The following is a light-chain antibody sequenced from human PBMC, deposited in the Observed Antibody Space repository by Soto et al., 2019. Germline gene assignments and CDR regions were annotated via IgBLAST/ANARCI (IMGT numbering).Light chain of an antibody. V-gene: IGKV3-20*01. CDR2: GAS. CDR1: QSVNSNH. CDR3: QCYGTSWWT. J-gene: IGKJ1*01. Sequence: EIVLTQSPGTLSLSPGERATLSCRASQSVNSNHLAWYQQRPGQAPRLLIYGASSRATGVPDRFSGSGSGTDFTLTISRLEPEDFAVYHCQCYGTSWWTFGKGTKVESK.